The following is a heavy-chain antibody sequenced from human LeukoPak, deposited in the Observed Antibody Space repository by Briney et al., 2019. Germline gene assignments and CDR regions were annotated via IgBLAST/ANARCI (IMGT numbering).Heavy chain of an antibody. D-gene: IGHD3-22*01. CDR3: ASSSTGWDYYDSSGYYAFDY. V-gene: IGHV4-59*08. J-gene: IGHJ4*02. CDR1: GGSISSDY. CDR2: IYYSGST. Sequence: SETLSLTCTVSGGSISSDYWSWIRQPPGKGLEWIGYIYYSGSTNYNPSLKRRVTISVDTSKNQFSLKLSSVTAAGTAVYYCASSSTGWDYYDSSGYYAFDYWGQGTLVTVSS.